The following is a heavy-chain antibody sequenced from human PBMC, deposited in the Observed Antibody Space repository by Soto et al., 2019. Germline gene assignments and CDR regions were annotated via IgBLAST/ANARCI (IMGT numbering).Heavy chain of an antibody. CDR1: GYTFTGYY. CDR2: INPNSGGT. V-gene: IGHV1-2*02. Sequence: GASVKVSCKASGYTFTGYYMHWVRQAPGQGLEWMGWINPNSGGTNYAQKFQGRVTMTRDTSISTAYMELSRLRSDDTAGYYCARDTRYQRERSGIVGPIDYWGQGTLVTVSS. CDR3: ARDTRYQRERSGIVGPIDY. D-gene: IGHD1-26*01. J-gene: IGHJ4*02.